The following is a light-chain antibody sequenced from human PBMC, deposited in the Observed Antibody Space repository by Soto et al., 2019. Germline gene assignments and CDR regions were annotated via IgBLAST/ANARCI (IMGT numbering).Light chain of an antibody. CDR1: SSDVGGYDH. CDR2: EVT. V-gene: IGLV2-8*01. CDR3: ATWDDSLSGWV. Sequence: QSVLTQPPSASGSPGQSVTIPCTGTSSDVGGYDHVSWYQQHPGKAPKLMIYEVTKRPAGVPDRFSGSKSGNTASLTVSGLQAEDEADYFCATWDDSLSGWVFGGGTKLTVL. J-gene: IGLJ3*02.